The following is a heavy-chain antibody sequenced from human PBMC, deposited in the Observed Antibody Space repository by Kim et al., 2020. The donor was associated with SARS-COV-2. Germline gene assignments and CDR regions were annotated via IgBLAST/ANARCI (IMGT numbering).Heavy chain of an antibody. Sequence: GGSLRLSCEASGFDFSKFWMSWVRQAPGKGLELVASIERDGGESSYLDSVKGRFTVSRDNARKSLWLQMISLRADDTAMSFFARENYRLTGRPVVASWG. CDR1: GFDFSKFW. J-gene: IGHJ5*01. CDR3: ARENYRLTGRPVVAS. D-gene: IGHD2-15*01. CDR2: IERDGGES. V-gene: IGHV3-7*01.